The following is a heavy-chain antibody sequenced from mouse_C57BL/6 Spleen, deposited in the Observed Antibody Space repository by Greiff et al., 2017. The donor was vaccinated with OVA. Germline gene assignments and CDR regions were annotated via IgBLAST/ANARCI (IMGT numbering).Heavy chain of an antibody. D-gene: IGHD2-5*01. V-gene: IGHV1-64*01. J-gene: IGHJ3*01. Sequence: VQLQQPGAELVKPGASVKLSCKASGYTFTSYWMHWVKQRPGQGLEWIGMIHPNSGSTNYKEKFKSKATLTVDKSSSTAYMQLSSLTSEDSAVYYCAGYSKGAWFAYWGQGTLVTVSA. CDR3: AGYSKGAWFAY. CDR1: GYTFTSYW. CDR2: IHPNSGST.